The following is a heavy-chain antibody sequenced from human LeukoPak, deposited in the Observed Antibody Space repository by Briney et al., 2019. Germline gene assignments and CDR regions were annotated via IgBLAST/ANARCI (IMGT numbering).Heavy chain of an antibody. D-gene: IGHD2-8*01. CDR3: ARLYCTNGVCYAERNWFDP. J-gene: IGHJ5*02. Sequence: ASVKVSCKASGYTFTSYDINWVRQATGQGLEWMGWMNPNSGNTGYAQKFQGRVTMTRNTSISTAYMALSSLRSEDTAVYYCARLYCTNGVCYAERNWFDPWGQGTLVTVSS. CDR2: MNPNSGNT. V-gene: IGHV1-8*01. CDR1: GYTFTSYD.